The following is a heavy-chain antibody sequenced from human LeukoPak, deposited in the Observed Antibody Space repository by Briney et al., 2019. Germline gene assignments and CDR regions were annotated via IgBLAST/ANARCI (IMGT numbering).Heavy chain of an antibody. Sequence: SVKVSCTASGGTFSSYAISWVRQAPGQGLEWMGRIIPILGIANYAQKFQGRVTITADKSTSTAYMELSSLRSEDTAVYYCARDLRGVDYYDSSGYYPSLDYWGQGTLVTVSS. CDR2: IIPILGIA. V-gene: IGHV1-69*04. CDR3: ARDLRGVDYYDSSGYYPSLDY. CDR1: GGTFSSYA. J-gene: IGHJ4*02. D-gene: IGHD3-22*01.